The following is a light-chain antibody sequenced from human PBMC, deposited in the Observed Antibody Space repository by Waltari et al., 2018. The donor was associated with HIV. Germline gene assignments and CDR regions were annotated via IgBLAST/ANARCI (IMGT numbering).Light chain of an antibody. V-gene: IGKV3-20*01. CDR2: GAS. CDR3: QQYGNSLA. Sequence: DIVLTQSPGTLSLSPGERATLSCRASQSVSSSFLAWYQQKPGQAPRIFIYGASSRATGIPDRFSGSGSGTDFTLTISRLEPEDFAVYYCQQYGNSLAFGGGTKVEIK. CDR1: QSVSSSF. J-gene: IGKJ4*01.